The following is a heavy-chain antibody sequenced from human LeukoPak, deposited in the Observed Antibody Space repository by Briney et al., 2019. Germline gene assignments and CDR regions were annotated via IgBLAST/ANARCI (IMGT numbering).Heavy chain of an antibody. D-gene: IGHD6-13*01. Sequence: GGSLRLSCAASGFTFSVYWMSWVRQPPGKGLEWVANIKQDGSEKDYVDSMRGRFTISRDNAKNSVYLQMNSLRVEDTALYYCASGPYSSSYFASWGQGTMVTVSS. CDR2: IKQDGSEK. J-gene: IGHJ4*02. CDR3: ASGPYSSSYFAS. CDR1: GFTFSVYW. V-gene: IGHV3-7*03.